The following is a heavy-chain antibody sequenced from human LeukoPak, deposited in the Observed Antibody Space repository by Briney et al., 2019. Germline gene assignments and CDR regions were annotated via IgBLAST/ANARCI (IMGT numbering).Heavy chain of an antibody. J-gene: IGHJ5*02. V-gene: IGHV3-23*01. CDR2: ISGSGGST. CDR1: GFTFSSYA. D-gene: IGHD2-15*01. Sequence: PGGSLRLSCAASGFTFSSYAMSWVRQAPGKGLEWVSAISGSGGSTYYADSVKGRFTISRDNSKNTLYLQMNSLRAEDTAVYYCAKGRYCSGGSCYRFSWFDPWGRGTLVTVSS. CDR3: AKGRYCSGGSCYRFSWFDP.